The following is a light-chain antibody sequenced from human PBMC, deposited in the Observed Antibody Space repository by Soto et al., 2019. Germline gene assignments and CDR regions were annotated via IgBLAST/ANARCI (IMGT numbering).Light chain of an antibody. Sequence: QSALTQRASVSGSPGQSITVPCTGSSSDIGGYNYVSWYQQYPGKAPKLIIYDVTNRPSGVSDRFSASKSGNTASLTISGLQAEDEANYYCSSYTSNTLVLFGGGTKLTVL. CDR1: SSDIGGYNY. J-gene: IGLJ2*01. CDR3: SSYTSNTLVL. CDR2: DVT. V-gene: IGLV2-14*01.